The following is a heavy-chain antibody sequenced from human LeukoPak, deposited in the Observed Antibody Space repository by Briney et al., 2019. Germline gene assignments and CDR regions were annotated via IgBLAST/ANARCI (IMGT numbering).Heavy chain of an antibody. J-gene: IGHJ4*02. CDR1: GGSISSYY. CDR2: IYYSGST. CDR3: ARAPSGDILTGHFDY. D-gene: IGHD3-9*01. Sequence: PSETLSLTCTVSGGSISSYYWSWIRQPPGKGLEWIGYIYYSGSTNYNPSLKSRVTISVDTSKNQFSLKLSSVTAADTAVYYCARAPSGDILTGHFDYWGQGTLVTVSS. V-gene: IGHV4-59*01.